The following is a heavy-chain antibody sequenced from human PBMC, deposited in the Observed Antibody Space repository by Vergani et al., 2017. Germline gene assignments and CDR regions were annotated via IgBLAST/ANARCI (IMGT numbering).Heavy chain of an antibody. Sequence: QFQLVQSGAEVKKPGSSVKVSCKASGGTFSSYTISWVRQAPGQGLEWTGRIIPILGIANYAQKFQGGVTITADKSTSTAYMELRSLRSEDTAGYYCARYLKYSGCDYIYIWFDPWGQGTLVTVSS. J-gene: IGHJ5*02. CDR3: ARYLKYSGCDYIYIWFDP. V-gene: IGHV1-69*02. D-gene: IGHD5-12*01. CDR1: GGTFSSYT. CDR2: IIPILGIA.